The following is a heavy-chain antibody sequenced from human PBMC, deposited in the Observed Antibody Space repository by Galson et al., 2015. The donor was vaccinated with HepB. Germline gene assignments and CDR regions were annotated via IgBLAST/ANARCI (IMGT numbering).Heavy chain of an antibody. D-gene: IGHD3-9*01. Sequence: SVKVSCKASGYTFTSYAMHWVRQAPGQRLEWMGWINAGNGNTKYSQKFQGRVTITRDTSASTAYMELSSLRSEDTAVYYCARDPEGVLRYFDWLLPFDYWGQGTLVTVSS. CDR2: INAGNGNT. CDR3: ARDPEGVLRYFDWLLPFDY. J-gene: IGHJ4*02. V-gene: IGHV1-3*01. CDR1: GYTFTSYA.